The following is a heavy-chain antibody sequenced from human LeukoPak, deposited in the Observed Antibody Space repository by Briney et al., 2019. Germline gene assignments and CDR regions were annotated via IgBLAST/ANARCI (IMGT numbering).Heavy chain of an antibody. CDR1: GFSISSCGYS. J-gene: IGHJ3*02. Sequence: TLSLTCAVSGFSISSCGYSWIWIRQPPGKGLEGIVYIYHSGNTYYNPALKSLATISVDRSQPPFSMKLSSVTAADTAVYYCARGVRQYDILTGYSSGGAFDTWGQGTVVTVSS. V-gene: IGHV4-30-2*01. D-gene: IGHD3-9*01. CDR2: IYHSGNT. CDR3: ARGVRQYDILTGYSSGGAFDT.